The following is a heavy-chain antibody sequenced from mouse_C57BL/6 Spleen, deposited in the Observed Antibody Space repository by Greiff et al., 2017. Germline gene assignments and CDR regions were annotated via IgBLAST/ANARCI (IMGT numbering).Heavy chain of an antibody. Sequence: QVQLQQSGAELVRPGTSVKVSCKASGYAFTNYLIEWVKQRPGQGLEWIGVINPGSGGTNYNEKFKGKATLTADKSSSTAYMQLSSLTSEDSAVYFYARSNYDYEDYAMDYWGQGTSVTVSS. CDR1: GYAFTNYL. J-gene: IGHJ4*01. D-gene: IGHD2-4*01. V-gene: IGHV1-54*01. CDR2: INPGSGGT. CDR3: ARSNYDYEDYAMDY.